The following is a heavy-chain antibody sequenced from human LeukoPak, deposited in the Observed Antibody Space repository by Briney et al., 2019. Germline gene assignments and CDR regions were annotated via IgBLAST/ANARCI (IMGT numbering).Heavy chain of an antibody. CDR2: IYYSGST. D-gene: IGHD3-22*01. Sequence: SETLSITCTVSGGSISSGGYYWSWIRQHPGKGLEWVGYIYYSGSTYYNPSLKSRVTISVDTSKNQFSLKLSSVTAADTAVYYCARESYYDSSGPDYWGQGTLVTVSS. V-gene: IGHV4-31*03. CDR3: ARESYYDSSGPDY. J-gene: IGHJ4*02. CDR1: GGSISSGGYY.